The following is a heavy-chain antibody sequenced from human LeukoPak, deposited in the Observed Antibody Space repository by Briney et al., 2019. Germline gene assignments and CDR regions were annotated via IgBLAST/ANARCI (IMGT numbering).Heavy chain of an antibody. CDR1: GYTFTSYY. D-gene: IGHD3-10*01. CDR2: INPSGGST. V-gene: IGHV1-46*01. Sequence: ASVKVSCKASGYTFTSYYMHWVRQAPGQGLEWMGIINPSGGSTSYAQKFQGRVTMTRDMSTSTVYTELSSLRSEDTAVYYCARDRLSGDAFDIWGQGTMVTVSS. J-gene: IGHJ3*02. CDR3: ARDRLSGDAFDI.